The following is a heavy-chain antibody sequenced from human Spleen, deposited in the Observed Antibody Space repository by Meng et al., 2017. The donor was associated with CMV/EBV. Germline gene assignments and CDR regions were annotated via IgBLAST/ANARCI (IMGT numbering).Heavy chain of an antibody. J-gene: IGHJ4*02. CDR1: GYTFRSSG. V-gene: IGHV1-18*01. Sequence: PSVKVSCKASGYTFRSSGISWVRQAPGQGLEWMGWISADTTDINYAQKLQGRVTLTTDTSTSTVYMELSSLRSEDTAVYYCARDRYQLLDYWGQGTLVTVSS. D-gene: IGHD2-2*01. CDR3: ARDRYQLLDY. CDR2: ISADTTDI.